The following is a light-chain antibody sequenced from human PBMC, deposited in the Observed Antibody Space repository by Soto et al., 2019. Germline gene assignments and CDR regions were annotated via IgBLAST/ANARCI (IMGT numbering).Light chain of an antibody. CDR1: TSDVGGYDR. CDR3: SSYTIKNTWV. Sequence: QSVLTQPASVTGSPGQSITISCTGTTSDVGGYDRVSWFQQYPGTAPKLMIYEVTNRPSGVSDRFSGSKSVNTASLTISGLQPEDEADYYCSSYTIKNTWVFGEGTKLTVL. CDR2: EVT. V-gene: IGLV2-14*01. J-gene: IGLJ3*02.